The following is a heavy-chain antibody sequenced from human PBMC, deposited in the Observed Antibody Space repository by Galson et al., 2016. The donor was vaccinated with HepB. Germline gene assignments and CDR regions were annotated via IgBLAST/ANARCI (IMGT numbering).Heavy chain of an antibody. Sequence: SLRLSCAASGFTFSDYWMSWVRQAPGKGLEWVANIRQDGGEKHYVDSVKGRFTISRDNAKNSLFLQMNSLRAEDTAVWYCARDPTAHEQHLDYWGRGTLVTVS. D-gene: IGHD1/OR15-1a*01. J-gene: IGHJ4*02. CDR1: GFTFSDYW. CDR2: IRQDGGEK. V-gene: IGHV3-7*01. CDR3: ARDPTAHEQHLDY.